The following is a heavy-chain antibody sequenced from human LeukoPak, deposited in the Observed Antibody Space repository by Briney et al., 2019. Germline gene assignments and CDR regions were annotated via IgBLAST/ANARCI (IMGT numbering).Heavy chain of an antibody. CDR2: INHSGST. J-gene: IGHJ4*02. D-gene: IGHD3-22*01. V-gene: IGHV4-34*01. CDR1: GGSFSGYY. Sequence: PSETLSLTCAVYGGSFSGYYWSWIRQPPGKGLEWIGEINHSGSTNYNPSLKSRVTISVDTSKNQFSLKLSSVTAADTAVYYCARGRVKWLLNYWGQGTLVTVPS. CDR3: ARGRVKWLLNY.